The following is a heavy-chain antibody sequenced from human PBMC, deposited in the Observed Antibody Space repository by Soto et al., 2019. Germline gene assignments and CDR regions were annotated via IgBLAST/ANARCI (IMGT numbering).Heavy chain of an antibody. Sequence: QITLKESGPTLVKPTQTLTLTCTFSGFSLSTSGVGVGWIRQPPGKALEWLALIYWDDDKRYSPSLKSRLSITKDTSKNQVVLTMTNIDPVDTATYYCAHRGSSWLFDYWGQGTLVTVSS. V-gene: IGHV2-5*02. CDR3: AHRGSSWLFDY. D-gene: IGHD6-13*01. J-gene: IGHJ4*02. CDR2: IYWDDDK. CDR1: GFSLSTSGVG.